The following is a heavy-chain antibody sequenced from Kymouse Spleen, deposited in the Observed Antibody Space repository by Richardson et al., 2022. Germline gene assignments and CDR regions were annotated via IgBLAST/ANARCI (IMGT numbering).Heavy chain of an antibody. D-gene: IGHD6-6*01. CDR2: TRNKANSYTT. Sequence: EVQLVESGGGLVQPGGSLRLSCAASGFTFSDHYMDWVRQAPGKGLEWVGRTRNKANSYTTEYAASVKGRFTISRDDSKNSLYLQMNSLKTEDTAVYYCAREYSSSSDYYYYGMDVWGQGTTVTVSS. CDR1: GFTFSDHY. J-gene: IGHJ6*02. V-gene: IGHV3-72*01. CDR3: AREYSSSSDYYYYGMDV.